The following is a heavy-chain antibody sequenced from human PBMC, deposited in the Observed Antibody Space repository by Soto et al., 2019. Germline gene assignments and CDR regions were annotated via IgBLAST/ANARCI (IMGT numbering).Heavy chain of an antibody. V-gene: IGHV3-23*01. D-gene: IGHD3-9*01. J-gene: IGHJ4*02. CDR2: VGGNGLDT. CDR3: AGRTGYPFDY. CDR1: GFIFSNYA. Sequence: EVQLLESGGGLVQPGGSLRLSFAASGFIFSNYAMNWVRQAPGKGLEWVSAVGGNGLDTYYADSVKGRFTISRDNSKNTLYLKMNSLRAEDTAVYYCAGRTGYPFDYWGQGTLVTVYS.